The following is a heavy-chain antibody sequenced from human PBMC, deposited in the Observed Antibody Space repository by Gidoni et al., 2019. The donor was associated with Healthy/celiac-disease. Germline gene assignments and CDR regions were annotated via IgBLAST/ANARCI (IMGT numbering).Heavy chain of an antibody. CDR2: INHSGST. V-gene: IGHV4-34*01. D-gene: IGHD4-4*01. Sequence: QVQLQQWGAGLLKPSETLSLTCAVYGGSFSGYYWSWIRQPPGKGLEWIGEINHSGSTNYNPSLKSRVTISVDTSKNQFSLKLSSVTAADTAVYYCAAGGLQLSRGMDVWGQGTTVTVSS. J-gene: IGHJ6*02. CDR1: GGSFSGYY. CDR3: AAGGLQLSRGMDV.